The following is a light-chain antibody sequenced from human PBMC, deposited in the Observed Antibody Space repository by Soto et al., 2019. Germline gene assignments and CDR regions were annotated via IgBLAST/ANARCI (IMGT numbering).Light chain of an antibody. Sequence: QSVLTQPPSAAGTPGQRVTISCSGSSSNIGGNTVNWYHQLPGTAPKLLMYSNDQRPSGVPDRFSGSKSGTSASLAISGLQSEDEAVFSCATWDDSLNGVVFGGGTKLTVL. CDR2: SND. CDR1: SSNIGGNT. J-gene: IGLJ2*01. CDR3: ATWDDSLNGVV. V-gene: IGLV1-44*01.